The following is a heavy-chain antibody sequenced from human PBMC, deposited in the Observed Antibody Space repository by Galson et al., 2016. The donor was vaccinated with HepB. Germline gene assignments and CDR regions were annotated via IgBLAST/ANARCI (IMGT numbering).Heavy chain of an antibody. CDR3: VQGSTAPAV. J-gene: IGHJ6*04. Sequence: SLRLSCAASGFTFRNYGMTWVRQAPGKGLEVVSSISRSGDSTDYADSVKGRFTISRANSKNPLSRQMNSLAVDDTAISSCVQGSTAPAVWGKGTTVTVSS. CDR1: GFTFRNYG. CDR2: ISRSGDST. D-gene: IGHD2-2*01. V-gene: IGHV3-23*01.